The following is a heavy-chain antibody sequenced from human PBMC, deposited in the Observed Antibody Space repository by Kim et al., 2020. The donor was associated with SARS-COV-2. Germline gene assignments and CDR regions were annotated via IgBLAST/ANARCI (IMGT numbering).Heavy chain of an antibody. V-gene: IGHV3-64D*09. Sequence: GGSLRLSCSASGFTFSSYAMHWVRQAPGKGLEYVSAISSNGGSTYYADSVKGRFTISRDNSKNTLYLQMSSLRAEDTAVYYCVKDPGSSWHYFDYWGQGTLVTVSS. J-gene: IGHJ4*02. D-gene: IGHD6-13*01. CDR1: GFTFSSYA. CDR2: ISSNGGST. CDR3: VKDPGSSWHYFDY.